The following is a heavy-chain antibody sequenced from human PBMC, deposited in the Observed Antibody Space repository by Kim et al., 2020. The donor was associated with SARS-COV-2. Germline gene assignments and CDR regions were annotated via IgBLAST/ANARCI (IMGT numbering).Heavy chain of an antibody. CDR3: ASHADDILTGYSNFDY. V-gene: IGHV4-39*07. D-gene: IGHD3-9*01. CDR2: IYYSGST. Sequence: SETLSLTCTVSGGSISSSSYYWGWIRQPPGKGLEWIGSIYYSGSTYYNPSLKSRVTISVDTSKNQFSLKLSSVTAADTAVYYCASHADDILTGYSNFDYWGQGTLVTVSS. J-gene: IGHJ4*02. CDR1: GGSISSSSYY.